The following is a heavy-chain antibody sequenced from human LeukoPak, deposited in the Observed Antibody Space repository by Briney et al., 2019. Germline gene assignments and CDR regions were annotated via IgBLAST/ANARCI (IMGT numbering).Heavy chain of an antibody. CDR2: INPNSGGT. CDR1: GYTFTRYY. Sequence: ASVKVSCKASGYTFTRYYMHWVRQAPGQGLEWMGWINPNSGGTNYAQKFQGRVTMTRDTSISTAYMELSRLRSDDTAVYYCARTRVVGATTTYDYWGQGTLVTVSS. D-gene: IGHD1-26*01. J-gene: IGHJ4*02. V-gene: IGHV1-2*02. CDR3: ARTRVVGATTTYDY.